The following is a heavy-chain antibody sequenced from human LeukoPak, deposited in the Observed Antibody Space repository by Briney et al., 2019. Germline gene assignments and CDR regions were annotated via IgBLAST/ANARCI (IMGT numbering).Heavy chain of an antibody. J-gene: IGHJ3*02. Sequence: GASVKVSCKASGYTFTSYGISWVRQGPGQGLEGMGWISAYNGNTNYAQKLQGRVTMTTDTSTSTAYMELRSLRSDDTAVYYCAARGGATGTTQGDAFDIWGQGTMVTVSS. CDR1: GYTFTSYG. CDR3: AARGGATGTTQGDAFDI. D-gene: IGHD1-1*01. CDR2: ISAYNGNT. V-gene: IGHV1-18*04.